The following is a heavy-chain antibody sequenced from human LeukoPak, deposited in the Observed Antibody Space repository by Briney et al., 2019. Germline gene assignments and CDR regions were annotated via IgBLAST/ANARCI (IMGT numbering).Heavy chain of an antibody. CDR3: ARDGRGLWYFDY. CDR1: GLTFSSYW. D-gene: IGHD3-10*01. V-gene: IGHV3-74*01. CDR2: INSDGSST. J-gene: IGHJ4*02. Sequence: GGSLRLSCAASGLTFSSYWMHWVRQAPGKGLVWVSRINSDGSSTSYADSVKGRFTISRDNAKNTLYLQMNSLRAEDTAVYYCARDGRGLWYFDYWGQGTLVTVSS.